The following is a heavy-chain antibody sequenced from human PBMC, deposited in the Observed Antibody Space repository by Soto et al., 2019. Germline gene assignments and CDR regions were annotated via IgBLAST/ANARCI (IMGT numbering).Heavy chain of an antibody. V-gene: IGHV4-30-2*01. Sequence: QLQLQESGSGLLRPSQTLSLTCLVSGGSIINGNYSWTWIRKPPGKALEWIGYIYHSGSTYYNLSLRSRVTLSVDRSKNQFSLNMKSMTAADTAVYYCASRFVDSATGYFDRWGQGTLVTLSS. J-gene: IGHJ4*02. CDR2: IYHSGST. CDR3: ASRFVDSATGYFDR. CDR1: GGSIINGNYS. D-gene: IGHD5-12*01.